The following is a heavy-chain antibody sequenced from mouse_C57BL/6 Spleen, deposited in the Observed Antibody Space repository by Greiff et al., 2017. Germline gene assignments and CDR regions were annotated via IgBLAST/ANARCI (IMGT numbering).Heavy chain of an antibody. CDR2: ISGGGGNT. V-gene: IGHV5-9*01. CDR1: GFTFSSYT. Sequence: EVNVVESGGGLVKPGGSLKLSCAASGFTFSSYTMSWVRQTPEKRLEWVATISGGGGNTYYPDSVKGRFTISRDNAKNTLYLQMSSLRSEDTALYYCARHDGNYGGLFAYWGQGTLVTVSA. J-gene: IGHJ3*01. CDR3: ARHDGNYGGLFAY. D-gene: IGHD2-1*01.